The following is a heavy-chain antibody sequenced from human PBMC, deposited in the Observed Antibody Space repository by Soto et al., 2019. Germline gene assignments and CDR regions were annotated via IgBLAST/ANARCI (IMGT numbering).Heavy chain of an antibody. CDR3: AGPNWNDHGWFDP. CDR1: GGSISSYY. V-gene: IGHV4-59*01. J-gene: IGHJ5*02. D-gene: IGHD1-20*01. Sequence: PSETLSHTCTVSGGSISSYYWSWIRQPPGKGLEWIGYIYYSGSTNYNPSLKSRVTISVDTSKNQFSLKLSSVTAADTAVYYCAGPNWNDHGWFDPWGQGTLVTVSS. CDR2: IYYSGST.